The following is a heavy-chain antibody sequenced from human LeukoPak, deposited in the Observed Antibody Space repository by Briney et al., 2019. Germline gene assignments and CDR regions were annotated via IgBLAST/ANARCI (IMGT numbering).Heavy chain of an antibody. D-gene: IGHD3-9*01. Sequence: PSETLSLTCTVSGGSISSYYWSWIRQPPGKGLEWIGRIYTSGSTNYNPSLKSRVTISVDTSKNQFSLKLSSVTAADTAVYYCAREIVEYYDILTGYYQYFDYWGQGTLVTVSS. CDR3: AREIVEYYDILTGYYQYFDY. V-gene: IGHV4-4*08. CDR1: GGSISSYY. J-gene: IGHJ4*02. CDR2: IYTSGST.